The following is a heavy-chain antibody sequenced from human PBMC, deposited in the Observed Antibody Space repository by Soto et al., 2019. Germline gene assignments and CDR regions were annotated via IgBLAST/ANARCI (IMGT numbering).Heavy chain of an antibody. CDR3: ARATYYYDSSGYYSDAFDI. D-gene: IGHD3-22*01. CDR1: GFTFSSYS. V-gene: IGHV3-48*02. J-gene: IGHJ3*02. Sequence: SLRLSCAASGFTFSSYSMNWVRQAPGKGLAWVSYISSSSSTIYYADSVKGRVTNARDNAKNSLYLQMNSRRDEDTAVYYCARATYYYDSSGYYSDAFDIWGQGTMVTVS. CDR2: ISSSSSTI.